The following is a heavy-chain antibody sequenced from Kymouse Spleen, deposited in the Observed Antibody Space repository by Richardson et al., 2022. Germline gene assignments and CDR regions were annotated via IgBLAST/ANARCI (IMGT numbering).Heavy chain of an antibody. CDR2: IYHSGST. J-gene: IGHJ6*02. CDR3: ARRDILTGYYDYYYYGMDV. V-gene: IGHV4-4*02. CDR1: GGSISSSNW. D-gene: IGHD3-9*01. Sequence: QVQLQESGPGLVKPSGTLSLTCAVSGGSISSSNWWSWVRQPPGKGLEWIGEIYHSGSTNYNPSLKSRVTISVDKSKNQFSLKLSSVTAADTAVYYCARRDILTGYYDYYYYGMDVWGQGTTVTVSS.